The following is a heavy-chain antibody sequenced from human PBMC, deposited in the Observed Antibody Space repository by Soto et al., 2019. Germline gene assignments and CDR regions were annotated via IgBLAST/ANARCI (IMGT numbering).Heavy chain of an antibody. CDR2: IIPIFGTA. J-gene: IGHJ6*02. V-gene: IGHV1-69*13. CDR1: GGTFGSYA. Sequence: SVKVSWKASGGTFGSYAISWVRQAPGQGLEWMGGIIPIFGTANYAQKFQGRVTITADESTSTAYMELSSLRSEDTAVYYCARGQTITGTTIHYYYGMDVWGQGTTVTVSS. D-gene: IGHD1-7*01. CDR3: ARGQTITGTTIHYYYGMDV.